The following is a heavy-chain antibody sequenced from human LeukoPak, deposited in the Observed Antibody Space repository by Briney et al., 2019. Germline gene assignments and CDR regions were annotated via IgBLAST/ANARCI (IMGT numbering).Heavy chain of an antibody. Sequence: GGSLRLSCAASGFTFSSYWMSWVRQAPGKGLEWVANIKQDGSEKYYVDSVKGRFTISRDNAKNSLYLQMNSLRAEDTAVYYCAREDGSGSYNYYYYYGMDVWGQGTTVTVSS. CDR2: IKQDGSEK. CDR3: AREDGSGSYNYYYYYGMDV. CDR1: GFTFSSYW. V-gene: IGHV3-7*01. J-gene: IGHJ6*02. D-gene: IGHD3-10*01.